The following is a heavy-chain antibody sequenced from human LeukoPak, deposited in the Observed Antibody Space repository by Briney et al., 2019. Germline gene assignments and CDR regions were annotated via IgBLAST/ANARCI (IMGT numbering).Heavy chain of an antibody. J-gene: IGHJ4*02. V-gene: IGHV3-9*01. CDR2: ISWNSGSI. CDR1: GFTFDDYA. D-gene: IGHD2-8*02. Sequence: PGXXLRLSCAASGFTFDDYAMHWVRQAPGKGLEWVSGISWNSGSIVYADSVKGRFTISRDNSKNTLYLQMNSLRAEDTAVYYCAKDKAWSEYYFDYWGRGTLVTVSS. CDR3: AKDKAWSEYYFDY.